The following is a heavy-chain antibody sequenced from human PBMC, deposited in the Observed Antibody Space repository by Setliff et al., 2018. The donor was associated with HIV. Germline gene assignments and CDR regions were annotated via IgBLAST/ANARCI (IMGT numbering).Heavy chain of an antibody. D-gene: IGHD3-3*01. V-gene: IGHV4-61*09. CDR2: IYTSGTT. Sequence: SETLSLTCTVSGGSISSGSYYWTWIRQPAGKGLEWIGHIYTSGTTYYNPSLKSRVTISVDTSKNQFSLNLTSVTAADTAVYYCARSKTFYDFWGGYYTHGAFKIWGLGTMVTVSS. J-gene: IGHJ3*02. CDR3: ARSKTFYDFWGGYYTHGAFKI. CDR1: GGSISSGSYY.